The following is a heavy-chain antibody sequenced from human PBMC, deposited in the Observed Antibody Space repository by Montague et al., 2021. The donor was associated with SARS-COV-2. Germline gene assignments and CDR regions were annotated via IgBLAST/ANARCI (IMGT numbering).Heavy chain of an antibody. V-gene: IGHV4-4*07. J-gene: IGHJ6*02. D-gene: IGHD5-12*01. Sequence: SETLSLTCTVSGASVRTYYWSWIRQSAGKKLEWMGRLYTSGSTYYNPSFKSRVTMSLDTSKNPFSLNLGSMTAADTAVYYCARDGADYSFAYYHEMDVWGQGIAVTVSS. CDR1: GASVRTYY. CDR3: ARDGADYSFAYYHEMDV. CDR2: LYTSGST.